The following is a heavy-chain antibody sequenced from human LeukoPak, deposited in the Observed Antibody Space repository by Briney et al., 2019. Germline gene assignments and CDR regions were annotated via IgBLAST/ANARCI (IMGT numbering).Heavy chain of an antibody. J-gene: IGHJ5*02. CDR1: GGSINSYY. CDR3: ARDAPLGYCSSTSCYGGWFDP. Sequence: SETLSLTCTVSGGSINSYYWNWIRQPPGKGLEWIGYIYYTGSTNYNPSLKSRVTISVDTSKNQFSLKLSSVTAADTAVYSCARDAPLGYCSSTSCYGGWFDPWGQGTRVTVSS. V-gene: IGHV4-59*01. D-gene: IGHD2-2*01. CDR2: IYYTGST.